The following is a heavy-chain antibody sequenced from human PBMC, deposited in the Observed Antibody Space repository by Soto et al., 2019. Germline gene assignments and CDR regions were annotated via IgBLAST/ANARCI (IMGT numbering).Heavy chain of an antibody. D-gene: IGHD2-2*01. J-gene: IGHJ6*02. CDR3: ARDLGVVPAAMPDYYYGMDV. CDR2: ISSSSSYI. CDR1: GFTFSSYS. Sequence: EVQLVESGGGLVKPGGSLRLSCAASGFTFSSYSMNWVRQAPGKGLEWVSSISSSSSYIYYADSVKGRFTISRDNAKNSLYLQMSSLRAEDTAVYYCARDLGVVPAAMPDYYYGMDVWGQGTTVTVSS. V-gene: IGHV3-21*01.